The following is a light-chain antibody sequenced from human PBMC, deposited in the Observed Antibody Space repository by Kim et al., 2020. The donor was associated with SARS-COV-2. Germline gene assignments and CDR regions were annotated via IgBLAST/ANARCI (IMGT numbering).Light chain of an antibody. CDR1: NSNIGGNY. CDR2: SDD. V-gene: IGLV1-47*01. CDR3: SSWDDSVTAVV. Sequence: QSVLTQPPSASGTPGQRVTISCSGSNSNIGGNYVHWYQQYPGTAPKLLIYSDDQRPSGIPDRLSGSKSGTSASLAISGLRSEDEADYFCSSWDDSVTAVVFGGGTKLTVL. J-gene: IGLJ2*01.